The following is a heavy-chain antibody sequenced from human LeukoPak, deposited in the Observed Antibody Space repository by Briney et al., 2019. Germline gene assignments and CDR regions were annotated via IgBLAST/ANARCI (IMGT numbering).Heavy chain of an antibody. CDR3: ARHPGYYDSSGYYVSAFDI. CDR1: GGSLSGYY. Sequence: PSETLSLTCAVYGGSLSGYYWSWIRQPPGKGLEWIGSIYYSGSTYFNPSLKSRVTMSVDTSKNHFSLKLTSVTAADTAVYYCARHPGYYDSSGYYVSAFDIWGQGTMVTVSS. D-gene: IGHD3-22*01. CDR2: IYYSGST. V-gene: IGHV4-39*01. J-gene: IGHJ3*02.